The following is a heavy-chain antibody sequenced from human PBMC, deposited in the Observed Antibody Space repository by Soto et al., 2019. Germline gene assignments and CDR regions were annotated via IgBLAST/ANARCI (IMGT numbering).Heavy chain of an antibody. D-gene: IGHD3-3*01. CDR2: IWYDGSNK. CDR1: GFTFSSYG. V-gene: IGHV3-33*01. CDR3: ARVSHTTILRMDYYYYYYMDV. J-gene: IGHJ6*03. Sequence: GGSLRLSCAASGFTFSSYGMHWVRQAPGKGLEWVAVIWYDGSNKYYADSVKGRFTISRDNSKNTLYLQMNSLRAEDTAVYYCARVSHTTILRMDYYYYYYMDVWGKGTTVTVSS.